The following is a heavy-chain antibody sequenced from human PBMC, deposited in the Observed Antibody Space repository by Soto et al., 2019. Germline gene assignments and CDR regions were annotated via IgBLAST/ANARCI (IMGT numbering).Heavy chain of an antibody. V-gene: IGHV3-23*01. Sequence: EVQLLESGGGLVQPGGSLRLSCGASGFTFNSYAMTWVRQAPGKGLEWVSAISGSGGSTYYADSVKGRFTISRDQSKNTLYLQMNSLRAEDTAVYYWAKDRHYGSGTYSDSYLDYWGQGTLVTVSS. D-gene: IGHD3-10*01. CDR3: AKDRHYGSGTYSDSYLDY. J-gene: IGHJ4*02. CDR2: ISGSGGST. CDR1: GFTFNSYA.